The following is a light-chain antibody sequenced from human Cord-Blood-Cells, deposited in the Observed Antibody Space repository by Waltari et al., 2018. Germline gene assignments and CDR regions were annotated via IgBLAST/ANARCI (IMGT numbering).Light chain of an antibody. CDR2: SNN. CDR1: SSNIGSNT. CDR3: AAWDDSLNGPV. Sequence: QSVLTQPPSASGTPGQRVTISCSGSSSNIGSNTVNWYQQLPGMAPKLLIYSNNQRPSGVPDRVSGSKSGTSASLAISGLQSEDEADYYCAAWDDSLNGPVFGGGTKLTVL. V-gene: IGLV1-44*01. J-gene: IGLJ2*01.